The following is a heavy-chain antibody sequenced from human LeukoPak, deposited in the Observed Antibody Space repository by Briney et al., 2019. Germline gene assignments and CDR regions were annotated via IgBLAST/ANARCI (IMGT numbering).Heavy chain of an antibody. Sequence: GGSLRLSCAASGFTFSSYTMSWVRQAPGKGLEWVSAISGSGGSTYYADSVKGRFTISRDNSKNTLYLQMNSLRAEDTAVYYCAAYYDILTGYDYWGQGTLVTVSS. J-gene: IGHJ4*02. D-gene: IGHD3-9*01. CDR2: ISGSGGST. CDR3: AAYYDILTGYDY. CDR1: GFTFSSYT. V-gene: IGHV3-23*01.